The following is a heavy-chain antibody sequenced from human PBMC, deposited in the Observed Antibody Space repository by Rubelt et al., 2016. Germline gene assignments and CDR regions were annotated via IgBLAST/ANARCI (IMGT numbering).Heavy chain of an antibody. CDR2: INAGDGNT. CDR3: ARVKGYWYNSQLYLSVGMDV. J-gene: IGHJ6*02. Sequence: KASGYTFSSYPLHWVRQAPGKRLEWKGRINAGDGNTKYSQKFQDRVTITTDTSASTAYLELNSLRSEDKAAYYCARVKGYWYNSQLYLSVGMDVWGQGTTVTV. D-gene: IGHD1-14*01. CDR1: GYTFSSYP. V-gene: IGHV1-3*01.